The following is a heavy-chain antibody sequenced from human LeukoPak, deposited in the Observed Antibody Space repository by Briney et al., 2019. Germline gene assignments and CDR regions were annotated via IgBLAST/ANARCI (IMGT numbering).Heavy chain of an antibody. CDR3: ARGWDSGSYGD. D-gene: IGHD1-26*01. V-gene: IGHV4-59*01. CDR2: IYYSGST. CDR1: GGSISSYY. J-gene: IGHJ4*02. Sequence: SETLSLTCTVSGGSISSYYWSRIRQPPGKGLEWIGYIYYSGSTNYNPSLKSRVTISVDTSKNQFSLKLSSVTAADTAVYYCARGWDSGSYGDWGQGTLVTVSS.